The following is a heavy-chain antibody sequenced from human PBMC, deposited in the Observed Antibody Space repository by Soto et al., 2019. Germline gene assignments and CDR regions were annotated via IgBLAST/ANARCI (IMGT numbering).Heavy chain of an antibody. CDR1: GGSISSGGYS. J-gene: IGHJ4*02. CDR2: IYHSGST. V-gene: IGHV4-30-2*01. Sequence: QLQLQESGSGLVKPSQTLSLTCAVSGGSISSGGYSWSWIRQPPGKGLEWIGYIYHSGSTYYNPSLNSRVTISVDRSKNQFSLKLSSVTAADTAVYYCARDLAIGYCSGGSCYADDYWGQGTLVTVSS. D-gene: IGHD2-15*01. CDR3: ARDLAIGYCSGGSCYADDY.